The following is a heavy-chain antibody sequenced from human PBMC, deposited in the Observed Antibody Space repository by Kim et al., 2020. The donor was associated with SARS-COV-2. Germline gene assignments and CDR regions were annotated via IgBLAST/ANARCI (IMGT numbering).Heavy chain of an antibody. D-gene: IGHD3-16*01. CDR3: ATPRGGYYYYGVDV. V-gene: IGHV3-21*01. Sequence: ADSVKGRFTICRYNAKNSLYLQMNSLSAEDTAVYYCATPRGGYYYYGVDVWGQGTTVTVSS. J-gene: IGHJ6*02.